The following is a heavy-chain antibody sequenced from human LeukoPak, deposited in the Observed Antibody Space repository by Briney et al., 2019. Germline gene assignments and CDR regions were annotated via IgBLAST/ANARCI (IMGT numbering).Heavy chain of an antibody. V-gene: IGHV4-59*01. D-gene: IGHD3-10*01. J-gene: IGHJ4*02. CDR1: GGSISSYY. Sequence: PSETLSLTCTVSGGSISSYYWSWIRQPPGKGLEWIRYIYYSGSINYNPSLKSRVTISVDTSKNQFSLKLSSVTAADTAVYYCARGTPRLLWFGESFDYWGQGTLVTVFS. CDR2: IYYSGSI. CDR3: ARGTPRLLWFGESFDY.